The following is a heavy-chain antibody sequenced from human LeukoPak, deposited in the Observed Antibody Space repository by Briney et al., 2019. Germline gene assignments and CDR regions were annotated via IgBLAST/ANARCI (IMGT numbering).Heavy chain of an antibody. J-gene: IGHJ6*03. CDR3: AKDWVYCSSTSCHYYYYYYMDV. CDR2: ISGSGGST. CDR1: GFTFSSYG. V-gene: IGHV3-23*01. D-gene: IGHD2-2*01. Sequence: GTLRLSCAASGFTFSSYGMSWVRQAPGKGLEWVSAISGSGGSTYYADSVKGRFTISRDNSRNTLYLQMNSLRAEDTAVYYCAKDWVYCSSTSCHYYYYYYMDVWGKGTTVTVSS.